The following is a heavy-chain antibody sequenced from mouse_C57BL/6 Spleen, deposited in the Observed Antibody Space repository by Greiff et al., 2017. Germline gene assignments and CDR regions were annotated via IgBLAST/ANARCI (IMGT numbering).Heavy chain of an antibody. CDR3: ARGDDYDGYFDY. Sequence: EVQRVESGGGLVKPGGSLKLSCAASGFTFSSYAMSWVRQTPEKRLEWVATISDGGSYTYYPDNVKGRFTIARDNAKNNLYLQMSHLKSEDTAMYYCARGDDYDGYFDYWGQGTTLTVSS. J-gene: IGHJ2*01. CDR1: GFTFSSYA. V-gene: IGHV5-4*01. D-gene: IGHD2-4*01. CDR2: ISDGGSYT.